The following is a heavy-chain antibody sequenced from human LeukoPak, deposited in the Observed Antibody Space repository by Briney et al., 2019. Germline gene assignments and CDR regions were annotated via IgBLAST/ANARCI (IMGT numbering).Heavy chain of an antibody. CDR3: ARRCTSSWCFDY. J-gene: IGHJ4*02. Sequence: SETLSLICTVSGGSISSFFWSWIRQPPGKGLEWIGSIHYSGDTKYNPSLKSRVSLSVDTSKQQFSLRLYSVTAADTSMYYCARRCTSSWCFDYWGQGTLVSVSS. CDR2: IHYSGDT. CDR1: GGSISSFF. D-gene: IGHD6-13*01. V-gene: IGHV4-59*01.